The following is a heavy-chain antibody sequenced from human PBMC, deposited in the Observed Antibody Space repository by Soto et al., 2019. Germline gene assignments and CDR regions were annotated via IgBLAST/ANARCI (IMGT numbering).Heavy chain of an antibody. J-gene: IGHJ4*02. D-gene: IGHD4-4*01. V-gene: IGHV3-23*01. CDR1: GFPFSSYV. CDR2: LSGGGSNT. Sequence: GSLRLSCAASGFPFSSYVMSWVRQAPGKGLEWVSGLSGGGSNTFYADSVKGRFTISRDNSKNTLLLQMNSLGAEGTAVYYCAKDSNKYSSSLRGRYFDYWGQGIGVTVSS. CDR3: AKDSNKYSSSLRGRYFDY.